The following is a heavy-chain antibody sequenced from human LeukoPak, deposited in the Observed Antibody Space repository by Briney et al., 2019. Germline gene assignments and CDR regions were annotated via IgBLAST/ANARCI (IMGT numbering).Heavy chain of an antibody. J-gene: IGHJ4*02. CDR3: ATYRQVLLPFES. Sequence: GGSLRLSCAASGFTFSTFAMIWVRQPPRKGLEWVSSIFPSGGEIHYADSVRGRFTISRDNSKSTLSLQMNSLRAEDTAIYYCATYRQVLLPFESWGQGTLVTVSS. V-gene: IGHV3-23*01. CDR2: IFPSGGEI. D-gene: IGHD2-8*02. CDR1: GFTFSTFA.